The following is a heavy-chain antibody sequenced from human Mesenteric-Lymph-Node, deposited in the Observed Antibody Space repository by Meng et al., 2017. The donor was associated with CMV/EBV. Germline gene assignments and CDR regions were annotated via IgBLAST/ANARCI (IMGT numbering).Heavy chain of an antibody. Sequence: GGSLKISCSASGFTFSSYAMGWGRPAPGEGLGWVSVIYSGGSSTYYADSVKGRFTISRDNSKNTLYLKMNSLRDEDTAVYCCAKGVTRFVVVDYWGQGTLVTVSS. J-gene: IGHJ4*02. V-gene: IGHV3-23*03. CDR1: GFTFSSYA. CDR2: IYSGGSST. D-gene: IGHD2-21*01. CDR3: AKGVTRFVVVDY.